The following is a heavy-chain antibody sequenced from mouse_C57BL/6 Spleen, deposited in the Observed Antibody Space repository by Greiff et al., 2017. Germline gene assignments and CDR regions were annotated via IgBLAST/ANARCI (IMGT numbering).Heavy chain of an antibody. D-gene: IGHD1-1*01. J-gene: IGHJ4*01. CDR1: GYTFTSYW. CDR3: ARSGTTVVPYAMDY. Sequence: VQLQQSGAELAKPGASVKLSCKASGYTFTSYWMHWVKLRPEQGLEWIGYINPSSGYTKYNQKFKDKATLTADKSSSTAYMQLSSLTSEDSAVYYCARSGTTVVPYAMDYWGQGTSVTVSS. CDR2: INPSSGYT. V-gene: IGHV1-7*01.